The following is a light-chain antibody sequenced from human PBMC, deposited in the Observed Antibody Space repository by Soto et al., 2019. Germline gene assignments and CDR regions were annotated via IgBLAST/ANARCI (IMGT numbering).Light chain of an antibody. Sequence: QSPRTLSLSPGERATLSCRASQSVSSSYLAWYQQKPGQAPRLLIYDASNRATGIPARFSGSGSGTDFTLTISSLVPEDFAVYYCQQRSNWPFTFGQGTRVVMK. V-gene: IGKV3-11*01. J-gene: IGKJ5*01. CDR3: QQRSNWPFT. CDR1: QSVSSSY. CDR2: DAS.